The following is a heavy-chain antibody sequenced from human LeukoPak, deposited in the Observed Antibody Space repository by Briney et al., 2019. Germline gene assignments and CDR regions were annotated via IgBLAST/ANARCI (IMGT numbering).Heavy chain of an antibody. CDR3: ARIRVGATFGF. V-gene: IGHV4-61*01. CDR2: MHHSGGT. Sequence: SETLSLTCTVSGVSVSSDIYYWSWIRQPPGKGLEWIGYMHHSGGTYYSPSFKSRLTISVDTSKNQFSLNLSSVTAGDTAVYYCARIRVGATFGFWGQGTLVTVSS. J-gene: IGHJ4*02. D-gene: IGHD1-26*01. CDR1: GVSVSSDIYY.